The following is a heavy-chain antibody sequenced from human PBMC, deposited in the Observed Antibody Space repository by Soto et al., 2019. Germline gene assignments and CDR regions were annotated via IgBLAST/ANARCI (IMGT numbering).Heavy chain of an antibody. CDR2: ISHRGST. J-gene: IGHJ4*02. CDR3: ARSTLSGTRTFDY. V-gene: IGHV4-34*02. CDR1: GGSLTGYY. Sequence: QVQLQQWGAGLLKPSETLSLTCSVYGGSLTGYYWSWIRQPPGKGLEWIGEISHRGSTVYNRSLKGRLSMSRDTSKNQFSLSLSSVTAADTGVYYCARSTLSGTRTFDYWGQGSLVTVSS. D-gene: IGHD1-26*01.